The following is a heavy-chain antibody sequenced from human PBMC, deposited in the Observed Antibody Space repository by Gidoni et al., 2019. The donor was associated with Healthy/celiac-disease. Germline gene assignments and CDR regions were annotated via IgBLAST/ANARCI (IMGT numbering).Heavy chain of an antibody. CDR3: ARGYYDFWSIPWGMDV. D-gene: IGHD3-3*01. V-gene: IGHV4-30-4*01. Sequence: QVQLQESGPGLVKPSQTLSLTCTVSGGSISSGDYYWSWIRQPPGKGLEWIGYIYYSGSTYYNPYLKSRVTISVDTSKNQFSLKLSSVTAADTAVYYCARGYYDFWSIPWGMDVWGKGTTVTVSS. CDR1: GGSISSGDYY. J-gene: IGHJ6*04. CDR2: IYYSGST.